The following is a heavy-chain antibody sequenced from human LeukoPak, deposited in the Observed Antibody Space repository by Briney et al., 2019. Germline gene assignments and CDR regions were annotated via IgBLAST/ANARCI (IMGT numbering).Heavy chain of an antibody. J-gene: IGHJ4*02. V-gene: IGHV3-7*04. D-gene: IGHD1-7*01. CDR2: IKQDGSEK. Sequence: GGSLRLSCAASGFTFSSYWMSWVRQAPGKGLEWVANIKQDGSEKYYVDSVKGRFTISRDNAKNSLYLQMNSLRAEDTAVYYCAREYNWNYALIDYWGQGTLVTVSS. CDR3: AREYNWNYALIDY. CDR1: GFTFSSYW.